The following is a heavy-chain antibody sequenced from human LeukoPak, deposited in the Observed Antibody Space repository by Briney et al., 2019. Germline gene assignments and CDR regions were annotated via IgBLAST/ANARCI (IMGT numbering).Heavy chain of an antibody. CDR2: ITTKARSYAT. Sequence: GGSETLSCAASGFPCSACDMHRVRQASGKGLEWVGRITTKARSYATAYAASLKGRFTISRDDSKNTAYLQMNSLRSEDTALYYCTTYNRGHDWGQGTLVTVSS. J-gene: IGHJ4*02. V-gene: IGHV3-73*01. CDR3: TTYNRGHD. CDR1: GFPCSACD. D-gene: IGHD1-14*01.